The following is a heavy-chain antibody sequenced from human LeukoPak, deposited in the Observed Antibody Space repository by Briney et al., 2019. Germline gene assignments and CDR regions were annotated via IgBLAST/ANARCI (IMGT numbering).Heavy chain of an antibody. CDR3: ASSSGSYREAFDI. Sequence: SETLSLTCTVSGYSISSGYYWGWIRQPPGKGLEWIGSIYHSGSTYYNPSLKSRVTISVDTSKNQFSLKLSSVTAADTAVYYCASSSGSYREAFDIWGQGTMVTVSS. V-gene: IGHV4-38-2*02. CDR1: GYSISSGYY. CDR2: IYHSGST. J-gene: IGHJ3*02. D-gene: IGHD1-26*01.